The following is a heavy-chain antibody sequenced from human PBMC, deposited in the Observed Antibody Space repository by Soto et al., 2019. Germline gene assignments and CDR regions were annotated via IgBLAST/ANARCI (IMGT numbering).Heavy chain of an antibody. V-gene: IGHV3-74*01. D-gene: IGHD4-17*01. J-gene: IGHJ4*02. CDR1: GFTFSSYW. CDR3: VRVAYGDLGG. Sequence: EVQLVESGGGLVQPGGSLRLSCAASGFTFSSYWMHWVRQAPGKGLVWVSRIKSDGSDPSYADSVKGRFTISRDNAKNTLYLQMSSLRSEDTAGYYCVRVAYGDLGGWGQGTLVTVSS. CDR2: IKSDGSDP.